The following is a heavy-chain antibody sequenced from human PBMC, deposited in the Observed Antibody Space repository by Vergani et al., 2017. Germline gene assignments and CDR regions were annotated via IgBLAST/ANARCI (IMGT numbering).Heavy chain of an antibody. V-gene: IGHV1-46*03. CDR2: INPSGGST. CDR1: GYTFTSYY. Sequence: QVQLVQSGAEVKKPGASVKVSCKASGYTFTSYYMHWVRQAPGQGLEWMGIINPSGGSTSYAQKFQGRVTMTRDTSTSTVYMELSSLRSEDTAVYYCAREPTNDDFWSGYENWGQGTLVTVSS. D-gene: IGHD3-3*01. J-gene: IGHJ4*02. CDR3: AREPTNDDFWSGYEN.